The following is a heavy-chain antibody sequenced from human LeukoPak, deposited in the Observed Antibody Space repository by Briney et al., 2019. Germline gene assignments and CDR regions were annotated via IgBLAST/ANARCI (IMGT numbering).Heavy chain of an antibody. CDR2: ISWNSGSI. V-gene: IGHV3-9*01. J-gene: IGHJ4*02. D-gene: IGHD3-9*01. Sequence: SLRLSCAASGFTFDDYAMHWVRQAPGKGLEWVSGISWNSGSIGYADSVKGRFTISRDNAKNSLYLQMSSLRAEDTALYYCAKGEYFDWLYYFDYWGQGTLVTVSS. CDR3: AKGEYFDWLYYFDY. CDR1: GFTFDDYA.